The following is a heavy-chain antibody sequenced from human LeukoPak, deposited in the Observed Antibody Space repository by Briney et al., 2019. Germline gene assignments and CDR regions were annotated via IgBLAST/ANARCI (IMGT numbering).Heavy chain of an antibody. J-gene: IGHJ4*02. Sequence: ASVKVSCKASGYTFTSYDINWVRQATGQGLEWMGWMNPNSGNTGYAQKFQGRVTMTRNTSISTAYMELSGLRSEDTAVYYCARGPLYGGIVVVPAAIWGQGTLVTVSS. V-gene: IGHV1-8*01. CDR2: MNPNSGNT. D-gene: IGHD2-2*01. CDR3: ARGPLYGGIVVVPAAI. CDR1: GYTFTSYD.